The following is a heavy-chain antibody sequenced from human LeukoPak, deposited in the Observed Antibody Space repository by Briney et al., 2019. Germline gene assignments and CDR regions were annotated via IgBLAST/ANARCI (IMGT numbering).Heavy chain of an antibody. CDR2: ISAYNGNT. D-gene: IGHD6-13*01. J-gene: IGHJ6*01. CDR3: ARDRRSSSGGGPDYYYYGMDV. CDR1: GYTFTSYG. Sequence: ASVRLSCTASGYTFTSYGISWVRQAPGQGLEWMGWISAYNGNTNYAQTVQGRVTMTTDKSKSTVYMELKSLRSDDTAVYYCARDRRSSSGGGPDYYYYGMDVWGEGSTVTVSS. V-gene: IGHV1-18*01.